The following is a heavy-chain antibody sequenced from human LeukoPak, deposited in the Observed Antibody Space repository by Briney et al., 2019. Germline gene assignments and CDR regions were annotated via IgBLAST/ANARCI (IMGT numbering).Heavy chain of an antibody. D-gene: IGHD3-16*01. CDR2: IYPADSDT. CDR1: GYDFATYW. CDR3: ARTLQSYGHNYFDP. V-gene: IGHV5-51*01. J-gene: IGHJ5*02. Sequence: GESLKISCKGSGYDFATYWIGWVRQMPGKGLEWVGIIYPADSDTRYSPSSQGHVTISADYPISTAYLQWSSLKASDTAIYYCARTLQSYGHNYFDPWGQGTLVTVSS.